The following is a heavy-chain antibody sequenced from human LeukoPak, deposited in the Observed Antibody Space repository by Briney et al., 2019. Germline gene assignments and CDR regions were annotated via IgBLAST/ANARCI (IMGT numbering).Heavy chain of an antibody. V-gene: IGHV1-69*13. CDR3: ARAMIVVVMGYNWFDP. D-gene: IGHD3-22*01. CDR1: GSTFSSYA. J-gene: IGHJ5*02. CDR2: IIPIFGTA. Sequence: ASVKVSCKASGSTFSSYAISWVRQAPGQGLEWMGGIIPIFGTANYAQKFQGRVTITADESTSTAYMELSSLRSEDTAVYYCARAMIVVVMGYNWFDPWGQGTLVTVSS.